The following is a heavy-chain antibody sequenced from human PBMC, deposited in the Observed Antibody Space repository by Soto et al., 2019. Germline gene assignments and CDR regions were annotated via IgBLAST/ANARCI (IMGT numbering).Heavy chain of an antibody. CDR2: ISYDGSNK. CDR1: GFTFSSYG. CDR3: EKHYDILTGYYNYYYYGMDV. D-gene: IGHD3-9*01. V-gene: IGHV3-30*18. J-gene: IGHJ6*02. Sequence: GGSPRLSFAASGFTFSSYGMHWVRQAPGKGLECVAVISYDGSNKYYADSVKGRFTISRDNSKNTLYLQMNSLRAEDTAVYYCEKHYDILTGYYNYYYYGMDVWGEATSVTV.